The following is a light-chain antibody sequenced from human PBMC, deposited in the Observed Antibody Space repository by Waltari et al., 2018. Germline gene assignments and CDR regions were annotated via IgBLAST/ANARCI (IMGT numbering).Light chain of an antibody. CDR2: DVT. Sequence: QSALTQPASVSRSPGPSITISCTGTTSDVGGYNVVPWYQQHPGKAPKLMVYDVTNRPSGVSNRFSGSKSGNTASLTISGLQAEDEADYYCSSYTSSISVVFGGGTKLTVL. CDR3: SSYTSSISVV. J-gene: IGLJ2*01. CDR1: TSDVGGYNV. V-gene: IGLV2-14*03.